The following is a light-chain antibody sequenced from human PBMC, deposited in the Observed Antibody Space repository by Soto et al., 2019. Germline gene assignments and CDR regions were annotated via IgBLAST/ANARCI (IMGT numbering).Light chain of an antibody. CDR2: AAS. CDR1: QGISSY. V-gene: IGKV1-9*01. Sequence: DIQLTQSPSFLSASVGDRVTITCRASQGISSYLAWYQQKPGKAPKLLIYAASTLQSGVPSRFSGSGSGTEFTLTISSLQPDDFATYYCQQYNSYPVAFGQGTKVDIK. J-gene: IGKJ1*01. CDR3: QQYNSYPVA.